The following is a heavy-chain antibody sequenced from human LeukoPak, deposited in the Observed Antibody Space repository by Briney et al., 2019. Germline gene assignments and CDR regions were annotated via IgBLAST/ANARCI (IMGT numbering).Heavy chain of an antibody. D-gene: IGHD6-6*01. J-gene: IGHJ6*03. V-gene: IGHV1-69*05. CDR3: AIPGRSSSSTRRYYYMDV. CDR1: GYTFTSYG. Sequence: GASVKVSCKASGYTFTSYGISWVRQAPGQGLEWRGGIIPIFGTANSAQTFQGRVTSTTDESTSTAYMELSSLRSEDTAGYYCAIPGRSSSSTRRYYYMDVWGKGTTVTVSS. CDR2: IIPIFGTA.